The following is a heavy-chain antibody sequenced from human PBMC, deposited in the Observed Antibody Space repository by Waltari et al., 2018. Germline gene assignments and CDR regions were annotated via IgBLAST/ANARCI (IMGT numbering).Heavy chain of an antibody. D-gene: IGHD6-13*01. Sequence: EVQLVESGGGLVQPGGSLRLSCAASGFTFSSYWMHWVRQPPGKGLVWVSRINSDGSSTSYADSVKGRFTISRDNAKNTLYLQMNSLRAEDTAVYYCAREGWGQQLWYFDLWGRGTLVTVSS. CDR1: GFTFSSYW. V-gene: IGHV3-74*01. CDR3: AREGWGQQLWYFDL. J-gene: IGHJ2*01. CDR2: INSDGSST.